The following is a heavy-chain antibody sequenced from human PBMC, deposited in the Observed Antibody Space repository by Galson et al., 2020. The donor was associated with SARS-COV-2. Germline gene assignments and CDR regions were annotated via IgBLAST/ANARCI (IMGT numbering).Heavy chain of an antibody. CDR1: GFTFSSYA. V-gene: IGHV3-23*01. J-gene: IGHJ4*02. CDR2: ISGSGGST. D-gene: IGHD2-21*02. Sequence: GGSLRLSCAASGFTFSSYAMSWVRQAPGKGLEWVSAISGSGGSTYYADSVKGRFTISRDNSKNTLYLQMNSLRAEDTAVYYCAKDDEAYCGGDCSSGIYWGQGTLVTVSS. CDR3: AKDDEAYCGGDCSSGIY.